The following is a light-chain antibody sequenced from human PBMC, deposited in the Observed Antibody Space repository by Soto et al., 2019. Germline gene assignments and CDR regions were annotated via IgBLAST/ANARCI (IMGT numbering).Light chain of an antibody. CDR3: QQYNNWPRT. Sequence: EIVLTQSPGTLSLSPGERATLSCRASQSVSNNYLAWYQQKPGQAPRRLIYGASSRATGIPDRFSGSGSGTDFTLTISSLQSEDFAVYYCQQYNNWPRTFGQGTKVDIK. J-gene: IGKJ1*01. CDR2: GAS. V-gene: IGKV3-20*01. CDR1: QSVSNNY.